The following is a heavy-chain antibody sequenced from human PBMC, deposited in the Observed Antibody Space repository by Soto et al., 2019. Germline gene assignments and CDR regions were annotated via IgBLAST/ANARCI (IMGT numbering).Heavy chain of an antibody. V-gene: IGHV4-59*11. D-gene: IGHD6-6*01. Sequence: KTSETLSLTCVVSGGSISSHYWSWIRQPPGSGLEWIGYVHYSGSTQYSPSLKGRVTMSVDTSKNQFSLNLSSVTAADTAFYFCARRDYSTSSLGPFDYWGQGILVTVSS. CDR2: VHYSGST. J-gene: IGHJ4*02. CDR3: ARRDYSTSSLGPFDY. CDR1: GGSISSHY.